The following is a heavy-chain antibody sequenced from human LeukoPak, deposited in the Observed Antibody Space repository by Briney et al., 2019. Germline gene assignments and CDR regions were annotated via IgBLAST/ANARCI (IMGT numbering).Heavy chain of an antibody. CDR2: ISSSSTNI. J-gene: IGHJ4*02. D-gene: IGHD4-17*01. Sequence: GSLRLSCAASGFTFSSYTMKWVRQAPGKGLGWVSYISSSSTNIYYADSVKGRFTISRDNAKNSLYLQMNSLRAEDTAVYYCARVGDDYGDYPIDYWGQGTLVTVSS. CDR1: GFTFSSYT. CDR3: ARVGDDYGDYPIDY. V-gene: IGHV3-48*01.